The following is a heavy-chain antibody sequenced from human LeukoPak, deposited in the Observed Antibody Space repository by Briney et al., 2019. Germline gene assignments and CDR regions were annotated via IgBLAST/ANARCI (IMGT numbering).Heavy chain of an antibody. V-gene: IGHV3-33*01. CDR1: GFSFSKYG. D-gene: IGHD3-22*01. CDR3: ARVVNEKINSGYYSDY. J-gene: IGHJ4*02. Sequence: GGSLRLSCTASGFSFSKYGMHWVRQAPGKGLEWVAVIWHDGSKQHYADFVKGRFTVSRDNSKNTLFLEMNSLRVEDTAVYYCARVVNEKINSGYYSDYWGQGTLVTVSS. CDR2: IWHDGSKQ.